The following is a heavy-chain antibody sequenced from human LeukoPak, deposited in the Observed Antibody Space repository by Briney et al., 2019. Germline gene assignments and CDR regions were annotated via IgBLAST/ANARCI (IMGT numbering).Heavy chain of an antibody. CDR2: IYPGDSDT. CDR3: VRNSAHCSGGSCYHTH. J-gene: IGHJ4*02. CDR1: GCSFTTSW. Sequence: GESLKISCKGSGCSFTTSWIGWVRQMPGKGLEWMGIIYPGDSDTIYSPSFQGQVTISADRSLSTAYLQWSSLKASDTAMYYCVRNSAHCSGGSCYHTHWGQGTLVTVPS. V-gene: IGHV5-51*01. D-gene: IGHD2-15*01.